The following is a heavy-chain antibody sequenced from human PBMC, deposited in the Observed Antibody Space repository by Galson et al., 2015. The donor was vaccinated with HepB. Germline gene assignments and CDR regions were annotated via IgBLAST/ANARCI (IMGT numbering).Heavy chain of an antibody. CDR1: GFTFNNYA. CDR2: MSGSGGNI. CDR3: AQCILSSLIAGAN. V-gene: IGHV3-23*01. J-gene: IGHJ3*01. Sequence: SLRLSCAASGFTFNNYAMTWVRQAPGKGLEWVSGMSGSGGNIYYADSVKGRFTMSRDNSKNMLYLQMNSLRAEDTAVYYCAQCILSSLIAGANWGQGTMVTVS. D-gene: IGHD6-13*01.